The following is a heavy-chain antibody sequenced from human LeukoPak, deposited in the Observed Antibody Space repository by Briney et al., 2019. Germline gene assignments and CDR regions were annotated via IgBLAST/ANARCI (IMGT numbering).Heavy chain of an antibody. V-gene: IGHV3-7*01. J-gene: IGHJ3*02. CDR2: IKEDGTET. Sequence: GGSLRLSCAASEFMFSSNWMSWVRLAPGKGLEWVANIKEDGTETYYVDSVKGRFTISRDNAKNSLYLQMNSLRAEDTAVYYCARDGIHDAFDIWGQGTMVTVSS. CDR1: EFMFSSNW. CDR3: ARDGIHDAFDI.